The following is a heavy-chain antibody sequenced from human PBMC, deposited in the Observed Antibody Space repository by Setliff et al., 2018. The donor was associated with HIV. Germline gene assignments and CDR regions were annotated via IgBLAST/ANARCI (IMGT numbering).Heavy chain of an antibody. D-gene: IGHD2-15*01. CDR2: IYYTGNT. CDR3: ARGLPLRDGFNHRALDI. J-gene: IGHJ3*02. V-gene: IGHV4-59*08. CDR1: GGSITSYY. Sequence: SETLSLTCTVCGGSITSYYWSWIRQPPGKGLEWIGYIYYTGNTNYNPSLQSRVTMSADTSKNHFSLKLSSVTATDTAVYYCARGLPLRDGFNHRALDIWGHGTRVTVSS.